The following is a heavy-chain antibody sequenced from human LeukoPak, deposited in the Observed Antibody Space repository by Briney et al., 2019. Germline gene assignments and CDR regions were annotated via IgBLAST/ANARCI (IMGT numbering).Heavy chain of an antibody. V-gene: IGHV3-30*01. CDR2: IPYDGSNK. J-gene: IGHJ6*03. D-gene: IGHD3-22*01. CDR1: GFTFSSYA. CDR3: ARDGAPHYDKASYMDV. Sequence: PGGSLRLSCAASGFTFSSYAMHWVRQAPGKGLEWVAVIPYDGSNKYYADSVKGRFTISRDNSKNTLYLQMNSLRAEDTAVYYCARDGAPHYDKASYMDVWGKGTTVTVSS.